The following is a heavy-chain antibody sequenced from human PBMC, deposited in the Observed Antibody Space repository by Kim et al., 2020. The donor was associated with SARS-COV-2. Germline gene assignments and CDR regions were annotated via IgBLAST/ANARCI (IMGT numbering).Heavy chain of an antibody. CDR3: ARTVTIFGVVAWFDP. D-gene: IGHD3-3*01. V-gene: IGHV3-7*01. Sequence: GGSLRLSCAASGFTFSSYWMSWVRQAPGKGLEWVANIKQDGSEKYYVDSVKGRFTISRDNAKNSLYLQMNSLRAEDTAVYYCARTVTIFGVVAWFDPWGRGTLVTVSS. J-gene: IGHJ5*02. CDR2: IKQDGSEK. CDR1: GFTFSSYW.